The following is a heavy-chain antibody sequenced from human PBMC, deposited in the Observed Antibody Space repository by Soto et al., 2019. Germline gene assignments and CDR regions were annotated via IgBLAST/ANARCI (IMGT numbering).Heavy chain of an antibody. J-gene: IGHJ6*02. V-gene: IGHV4-30-4*01. D-gene: IGHD2-2*01. Sequence: SETLSLTCTVSGGSISSGDYYWSWIRQPPGKGLEWIGYIYYSGSTYYNPSLKSRVTISVDTSKNQFSLKLSSVTAADTAVYYCARDVPAATGYYYYGMDVWGQGTTVTVSS. CDR3: ARDVPAATGYYYYGMDV. CDR2: IYYSGST. CDR1: GGSISSGDYY.